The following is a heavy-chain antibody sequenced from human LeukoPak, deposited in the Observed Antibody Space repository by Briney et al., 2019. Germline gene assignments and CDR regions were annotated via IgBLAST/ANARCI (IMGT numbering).Heavy chain of an antibody. CDR3: AKTNGYYSD. D-gene: IGHD3-22*01. J-gene: IGHJ4*02. CDR1: GFTFSSYG. CDR2: ISGSGGTT. V-gene: IGHV3-23*01. Sequence: GSLRLSCAASGFTFSSYGMNWLRQAPGKGLEWVSGISGSGGTTYYADSVKGRFTTSRDTSKNSLSLQVSSLRAEDTAVYYCAKTNGYYSDWGQGTLVTVSS.